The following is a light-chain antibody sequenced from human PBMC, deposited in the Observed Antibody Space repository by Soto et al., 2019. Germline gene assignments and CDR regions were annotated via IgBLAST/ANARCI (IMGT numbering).Light chain of an antibody. CDR3: QQYNSYPYT. CDR1: QSISSW. CDR2: DAS. J-gene: IGKJ2*01. V-gene: IGKV1-5*01. Sequence: DIQMTQSPSNLSASVGDRVTITCRASQSISSWLAWYQQKPGKAPKFLIYDASSLESGVPSRFSGSGSGTEFTLTIYSLQPDDFATYYCQQYNSYPYTFGQGTKLEIK.